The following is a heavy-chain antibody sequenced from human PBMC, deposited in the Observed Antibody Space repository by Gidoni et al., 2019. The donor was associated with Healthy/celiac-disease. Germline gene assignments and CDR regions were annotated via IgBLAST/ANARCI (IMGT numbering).Heavy chain of an antibody. Sequence: EVQLVASGGGLVQPGGSLRLYCAASGSSVSSYWMCWVRQAPGTGREWVANIKQDGREKYYVDSVKGRFTIARDNAKNSLYLQMNSLRAEDTAVYYCARDRSSSWPLDYWGQGTLVTVSS. D-gene: IGHD6-13*01. CDR3: ARDRSSSWPLDY. V-gene: IGHV3-7*04. J-gene: IGHJ4*02. CDR2: IKQDGREK. CDR1: GSSVSSYW.